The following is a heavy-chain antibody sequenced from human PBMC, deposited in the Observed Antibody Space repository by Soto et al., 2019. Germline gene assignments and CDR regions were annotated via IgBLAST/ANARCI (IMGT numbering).Heavy chain of an antibody. J-gene: IGHJ5*02. CDR2: INPNSGAT. D-gene: IGHD1-1*01. CDR3: AMGVGTTLAPLP. CDR1: GYTFTGYF. V-gene: IGHV1-2*02. Sequence: QVQLLQSGTEVKKPGASVKVSCKASGYTFTGYFMHWVRQAPGEGLEWMGWINPNSGATQYAPKFQGRVTMTRDTSNSKDYLELRRLTSDDSAIYYCAMGVGTTLAPLPWGQGTPVTVSS.